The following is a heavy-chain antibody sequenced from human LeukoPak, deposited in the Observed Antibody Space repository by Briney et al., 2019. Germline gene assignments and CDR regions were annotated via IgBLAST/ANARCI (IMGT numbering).Heavy chain of an antibody. CDR1: GFTFSNYA. D-gene: IGHD3-10*01. Sequence: GRSLRLSCSASGFTFSNYAMTWGLQAPGQGRQWVSNISVSSNNIYYAESMKGRFTTSRDNSKNTLYLQMNSLRADDTAIYYCAKRNSGGPYYFDYWGQGTLVTVSS. CDR2: ISVSSNNI. V-gene: IGHV3-23*01. J-gene: IGHJ4*02. CDR3: AKRNSGGPYYFDY.